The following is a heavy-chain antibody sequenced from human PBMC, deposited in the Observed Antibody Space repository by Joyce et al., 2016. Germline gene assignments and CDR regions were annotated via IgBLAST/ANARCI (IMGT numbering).Heavy chain of an antibody. CDR3: AKGALLAYDSSGSYYDY. D-gene: IGHD3-10*01. J-gene: IGHJ4*02. Sequence: EVQLLESGGGLVQPGGSLRLSCAASGFTFSSCAMGWVRQAPGKGLEWVSGISGSGTMTKYADSVKSRLSVSRDNSKNMLYLQMNSLRAEDTAVYYCAKGALLAYDSSGSYYDYWGQGTLVTVSS. CDR1: GFTFSSCA. V-gene: IGHV3-23*01. CDR2: ISGSGTMT.